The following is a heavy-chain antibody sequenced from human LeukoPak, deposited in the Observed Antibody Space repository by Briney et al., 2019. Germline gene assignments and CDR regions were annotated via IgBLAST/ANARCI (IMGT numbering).Heavy chain of an antibody. CDR1: GYTFTGYY. D-gene: IGHD6-19*01. CDR3: ARDFRRSAVAGTGVDY. Sequence: GASVKVSCKASGYTFTGYYMHWVRQAPGQGLEWMGWINPNSGGTNYAQKFQGRVTMTRDTSISTAYMELSRLRSDDTAVYYCARDFRRSAVAGTGVDYWGQGTLVTVSS. V-gene: IGHV1-2*02. J-gene: IGHJ4*02. CDR2: INPNSGGT.